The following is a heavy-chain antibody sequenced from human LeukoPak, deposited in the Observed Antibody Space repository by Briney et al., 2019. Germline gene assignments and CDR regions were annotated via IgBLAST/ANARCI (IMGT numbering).Heavy chain of an antibody. V-gene: IGHV3-33*06. Sequence: PGRSLRLSCAASGFTFSNFGMHWVRQAPGKGLEWVAVIWPDGNEKYYADSVKGRFTISRDNSNNLLYLQMSSLRAEDTAVYYCAKVNAHTVTTFRYYYCQMDVWGTGTTVAVSS. CDR2: IWPDGNEK. CDR3: AKVNAHTVTTFRYYYCQMDV. J-gene: IGHJ6*03. CDR1: GFTFSNFG. D-gene: IGHD4-17*01.